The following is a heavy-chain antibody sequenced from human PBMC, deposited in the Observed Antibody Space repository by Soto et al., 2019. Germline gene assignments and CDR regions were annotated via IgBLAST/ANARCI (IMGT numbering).Heavy chain of an antibody. CDR1: GGSIRTGGYS. CDR2: TDHSGNP. V-gene: IGHV4-30-2*01. D-gene: IGHD4-17*01. J-gene: IGHJ4*02. Sequence: QLQLQESGSGLVKPSQTLSLTCTVSGGSIRTGGYSWSWIRQPPGKGLEWIGNTDHSGNPYYNPSPKCPVTISVDRSKNQFSLKVSSVTAADSAVYYCAREDYGDYGGYFDYWGQGSLVTVSS. CDR3: AREDYGDYGGYFDY.